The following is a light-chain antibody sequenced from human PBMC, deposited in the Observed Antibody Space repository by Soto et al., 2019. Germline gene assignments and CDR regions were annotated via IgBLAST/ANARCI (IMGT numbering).Light chain of an antibody. CDR3: QQYNNWPRTT. Sequence: IVMTQSPATLSVSPGERATLSCRASQSVSSNLAWYQQKPGQAPRLLIYGASTRATGIPARFSGSGSGTEFTLTISSLQSEDFAVYYCQQYNNWPRTTFGQGTKVEIK. V-gene: IGKV3-15*01. CDR2: GAS. CDR1: QSVSSN. J-gene: IGKJ1*01.